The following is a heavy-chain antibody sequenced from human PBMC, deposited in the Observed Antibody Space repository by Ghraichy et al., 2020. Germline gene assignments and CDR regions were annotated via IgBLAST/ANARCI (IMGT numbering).Heavy chain of an antibody. CDR1: GFIFSSYA. Sequence: GESLNISCAASGFIFSSYAASWVRQAPGRGLEWVSSISASGDNTYYADSVKGRFTISRDNSRSMLYLQMDSLRAEDTAVYHCAALVPYWGQGTLVTVSS. D-gene: IGHD6-6*01. V-gene: IGHV3-23*01. CDR2: ISASGDNT. CDR3: AALVPY. J-gene: IGHJ4*02.